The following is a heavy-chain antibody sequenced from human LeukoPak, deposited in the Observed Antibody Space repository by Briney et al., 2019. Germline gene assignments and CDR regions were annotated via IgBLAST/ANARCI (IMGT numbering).Heavy chain of an antibody. J-gene: IGHJ4*02. CDR3: ARLTRLSTSPDRYYLDY. V-gene: IGHV4-4*09. CDR2: IYTSGGT. Sequence: PSETLSLICTVSGDSISSYYWSWIRQPPGKGLEWIGYIYTSGGTNYIPSLKGRVTISIDTSKNQFSLKLSSVTAADSAVYYCARLTRLSTSPDRYYLDYWGQGTLVTVSS. D-gene: IGHD6-6*01. CDR1: GDSISSYY.